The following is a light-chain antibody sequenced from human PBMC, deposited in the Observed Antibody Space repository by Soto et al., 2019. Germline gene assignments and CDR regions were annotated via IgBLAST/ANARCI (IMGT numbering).Light chain of an antibody. V-gene: IGKV1-39*01. CDR2: AAS. J-gene: IGKJ1*01. CDR1: QSIRSY. Sequence: DIQMTQSPSSLSASVGDRVTITCRASQSIRSYLNWYQQKPEKAPKLLIYAASSLQSGVPSRFSGSGSGTHFTLTINSLQPEDFATYSCQQSYSTLPWTFGQGTKVEIK. CDR3: QQSYSTLPWT.